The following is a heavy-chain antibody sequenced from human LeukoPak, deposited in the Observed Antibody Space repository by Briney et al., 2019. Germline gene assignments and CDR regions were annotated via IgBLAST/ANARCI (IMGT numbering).Heavy chain of an antibody. V-gene: IGHV1-46*01. D-gene: IGHD3-22*01. CDR2: INPSGGST. CDR3: ARALYYDSFDY. J-gene: IGHJ4*02. Sequence: ASVKVSCKASGYTFTSYYMHWVRQAPGQGLEWMGIINPSGGSTSYAQKFQGRVTITADKSTSTAYMELSSLRSEDTAVYYCARALYYDSFDYWGQGTLVTVSS. CDR1: GYTFTSYY.